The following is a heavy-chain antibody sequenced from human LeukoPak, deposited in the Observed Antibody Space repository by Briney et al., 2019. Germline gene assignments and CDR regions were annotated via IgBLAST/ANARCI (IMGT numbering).Heavy chain of an antibody. Sequence: GASVKVSCKASGGTFSSYAISWVRQAPGQGLEWMGRIIPILGIANYAQKFQGRVTITADKSTSTAYMELSSLRSEDTAVYYCASGGYSYGYVLDYRGQGTLVTVSS. CDR3: ASGGYSYGYVLDY. CDR1: GGTFSSYA. V-gene: IGHV1-69*04. J-gene: IGHJ4*02. D-gene: IGHD5-18*01. CDR2: IIPILGIA.